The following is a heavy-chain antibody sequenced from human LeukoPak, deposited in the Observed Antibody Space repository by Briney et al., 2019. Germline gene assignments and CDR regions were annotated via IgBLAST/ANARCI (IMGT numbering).Heavy chain of an antibody. D-gene: IGHD6-6*01. CDR2: ISGDGSMT. J-gene: IGHJ4*02. CDR1: GFTFRSYW. Sequence: PGGSLRLSCAVSGFTFRSYWMHWVRQAPGKGLVWVSRISGDGSMTNYADAVKGRFTISRDNAKNTVDLQMNSLRAEDTAVYYCARYSSSSGGASHYLDYWGQGTLVTVSS. CDR3: ARYSSSSGGASHYLDY. V-gene: IGHV3-74*01.